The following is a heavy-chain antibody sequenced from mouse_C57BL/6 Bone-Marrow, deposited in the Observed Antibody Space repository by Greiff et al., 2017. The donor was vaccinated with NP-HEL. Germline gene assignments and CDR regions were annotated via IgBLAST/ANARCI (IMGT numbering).Heavy chain of an antibody. Sequence: EVKVEESGGGLVQPGGSMKLSCVASGFTFSDAWMDWVRQSPEKGLEWVAEIRNKANNHATYYAESVKGRFTISRDDSKSSVYLQMNSLRAEDTGIYYCTRRTLYYDYDEAMDYWGQGTSVTVSS. J-gene: IGHJ4*01. CDR1: GFTFSDAW. D-gene: IGHD2-4*01. CDR3: TRRTLYYDYDEAMDY. CDR2: IRNKANNHAT. V-gene: IGHV6-6*01.